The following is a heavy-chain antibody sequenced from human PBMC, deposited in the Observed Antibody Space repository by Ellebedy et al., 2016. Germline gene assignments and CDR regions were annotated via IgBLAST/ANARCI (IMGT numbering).Heavy chain of an antibody. CDR3: AKDRGIQLWFYFDY. V-gene: IGHV3-30*18. Sequence: GGSLRLSXAASGFTFSSYGMHWVRQAPGKGLEWVAVISYDGSNKYYADSVKGRFTISRDNSKNTLYLQMNSLRAEDTAVYYCAKDRGIQLWFYFDYWGQGTLVTVSS. CDR1: GFTFSSYG. J-gene: IGHJ4*02. D-gene: IGHD5-18*01. CDR2: ISYDGSNK.